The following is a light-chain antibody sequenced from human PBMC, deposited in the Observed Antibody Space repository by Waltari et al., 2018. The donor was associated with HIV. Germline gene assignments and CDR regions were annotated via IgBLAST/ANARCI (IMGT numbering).Light chain of an antibody. CDR2: EVT. CDR1: TSDVEGYNL. CDR3: CSYAGSSTWV. Sequence: QSALTQPASVSGSPGQSITISCTGTTSDVEGYNLVSWYQQHPGKAPKLMIYEVTKRPSGVSNRFSGSKSGNTASLTISGLQAEDEADYYCCSYAGSSTWVFGGGTKLTVL. J-gene: IGLJ3*02. V-gene: IGLV2-23*02.